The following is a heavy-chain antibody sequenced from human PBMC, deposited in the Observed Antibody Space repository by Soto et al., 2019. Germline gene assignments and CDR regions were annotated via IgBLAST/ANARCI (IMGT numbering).Heavy chain of an antibody. D-gene: IGHD2-15*01. J-gene: IGHJ5*02. CDR3: ARLLLYCSGGSCYSGNWFDP. CDR2: IYYSGST. Sequence: QVQLQESGPGLVKPSETLSLTCTVSGGSVSSGSYYWSWIRQPPGKGLEWIGYIYYSGSTNYNPSPKSRVTISVDTSKNQFSLKLSSVTAADTAVYYCARLLLYCSGGSCYSGNWFDPWGQGTLVTVSS. V-gene: IGHV4-61*01. CDR1: GGSVSSGSYY.